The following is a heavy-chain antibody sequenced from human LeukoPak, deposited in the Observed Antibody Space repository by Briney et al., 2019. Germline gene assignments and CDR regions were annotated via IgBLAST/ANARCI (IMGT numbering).Heavy chain of an antibody. Sequence: PSETLSLTCTVSGGPLSGYYWSWIRQSPGKGLEWIGYLYNSGSTKYNPSLKSRVTISVDPSRNQFSLKMSSVTAADTAVYYCARVQGGYYDSSGYYNDLYFAYWGQGTLVIVSS. V-gene: IGHV4-59*01. CDR1: GGPLSGYY. D-gene: IGHD3-22*01. J-gene: IGHJ4*02. CDR3: ARVQGGYYDSSGYYNDLYFAY. CDR2: LYNSGST.